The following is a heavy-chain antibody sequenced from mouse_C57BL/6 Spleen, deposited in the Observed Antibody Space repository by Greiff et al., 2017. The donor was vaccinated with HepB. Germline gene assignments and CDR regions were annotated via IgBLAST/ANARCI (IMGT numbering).Heavy chain of an antibody. D-gene: IGHD2-4*01. Sequence: QVQLQQPGAELVKPGASVKLSCKASGYTFTSYWMHWVKQRPGQGLEWIGMIHPNSGSTNYNEKFKSKATLTVDKSSSTAYMQLSSLTSEDSAVYYCAREDYAEYDVGFAYWGQGTLVTVSA. V-gene: IGHV1-64*01. J-gene: IGHJ3*01. CDR1: GYTFTSYW. CDR3: AREDYAEYDVGFAY. CDR2: IHPNSGST.